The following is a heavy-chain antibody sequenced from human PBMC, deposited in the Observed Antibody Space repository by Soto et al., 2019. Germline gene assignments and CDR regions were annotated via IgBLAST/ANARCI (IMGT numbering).Heavy chain of an antibody. CDR1: GGCFSGYY. Sequence: SETLSLTCAVYGGCFSGYYWSWIRQPPGKGLEWIGEINHSGSTNYNPSLKSRVTISVDTSKNQFPLKQSSVTAADKAVYYCARGRRMVAFDYWGQGTLVTSPQ. D-gene: IGHD5-12*01. J-gene: IGHJ4*02. CDR2: INHSGST. CDR3: ARGRRMVAFDY. V-gene: IGHV4-34*01.